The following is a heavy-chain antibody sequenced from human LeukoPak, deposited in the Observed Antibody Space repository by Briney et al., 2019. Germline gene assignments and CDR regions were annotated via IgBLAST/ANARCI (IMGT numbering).Heavy chain of an antibody. CDR1: GYTFTSYY. CDR2: INPSGGST. D-gene: IGHD2-21*02. J-gene: IGHJ4*02. V-gene: IGHV1-46*01. CDR3: ARDHLVVVTLPGNNYFDY. Sequence: ASVKVSCKGSGYTFTSYYMHWVRQAPGQGLEWMGIINPSGGSTSYAQKFQGRVTMTRDTSTSTVYMELSSLRSEDTAVYYCARDHLVVVTLPGNNYFDYWGQGTLVTVSS.